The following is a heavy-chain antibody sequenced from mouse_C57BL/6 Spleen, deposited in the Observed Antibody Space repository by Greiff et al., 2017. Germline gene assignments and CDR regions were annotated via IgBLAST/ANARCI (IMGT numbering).Heavy chain of an antibody. CDR3: ARGLAYYAMDY. V-gene: IGHV3-1*01. J-gene: IGHJ4*01. D-gene: IGHD4-1*01. CDR2: ISYSGST. CDR1: GYSITSGYD. Sequence: EVKLQESGPGMVKPSQSLSLTCTVTGYSITSGYDWHWIRHFPGNKLEWMGHISYSGSTNYNPSLKSRISITHDTSKNHFFLKLNSVTTEDTATYYCARGLAYYAMDYWGQGTSVTVSS.